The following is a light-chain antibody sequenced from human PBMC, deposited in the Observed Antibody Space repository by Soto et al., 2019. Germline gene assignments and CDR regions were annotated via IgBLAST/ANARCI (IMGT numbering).Light chain of an antibody. CDR1: QSVSSNY. V-gene: IGKV3-20*01. CDR2: GAS. Sequence: EIVLTQSPGTLSLSPGERATLSCRASQSVSSNYLAWYQQKPGQAPRLLIYGASSRATGIPDRFSGSGSGTAFTRTISRLEPEDFAVYYCHQYGSAPYTFGQGTKLEIK. CDR3: HQYGSAPYT. J-gene: IGKJ2*01.